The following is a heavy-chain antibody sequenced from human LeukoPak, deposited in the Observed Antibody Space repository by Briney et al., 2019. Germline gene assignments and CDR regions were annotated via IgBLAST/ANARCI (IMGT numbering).Heavy chain of an antibody. CDR2: INHSGST. J-gene: IGHJ4*02. D-gene: IGHD6-13*01. Sequence: SETLSLTCAVYGGSFSGYYWSWIRKPPGKGLEWIGEINHSGSTNYNPPLKSRVTISVDTSKNQFSLQLSSVTAADTAVYYCARARRQQLVALVYWGQGTLVTVSS. CDR3: ARARRQQLVALVY. V-gene: IGHV4-34*01. CDR1: GGSFSGYY.